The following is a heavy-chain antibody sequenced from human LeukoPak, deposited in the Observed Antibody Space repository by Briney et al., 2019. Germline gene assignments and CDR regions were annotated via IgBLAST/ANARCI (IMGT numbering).Heavy chain of an antibody. CDR2: IYSGGST. J-gene: IGHJ3*02. D-gene: IGHD1-7*01. Sequence: GGSLRLSCAASGFTVSSNYMSWVRQAPGKGLEWVSVIYSGGSTYYADSVKGRFTISRHNSKNTLYLQMNSLRAEDTAVYYCANSWGETGTIDAFDIWGQGTMVTVSS. CDR3: ANSWGETGTIDAFDI. V-gene: IGHV3-53*01. CDR1: GFTVSSNY.